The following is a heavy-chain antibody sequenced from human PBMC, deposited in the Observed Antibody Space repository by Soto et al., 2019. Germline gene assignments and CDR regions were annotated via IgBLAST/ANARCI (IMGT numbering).Heavy chain of an antibody. D-gene: IGHD3-22*01. J-gene: IGHJ4*02. CDR1: GFIFSDYH. CDR2: ISTSGNII. CDR3: ARDNPHSSGYYSSFDY. Sequence: PGGSLRLSCAASGFIFSDYHMSWIRQAPGQGLECVSYISTSGNIIYSADSVKGRFTISRDNARKSLYLQMNRLRAEDTAVYYCARDNPHSSGYYSSFDYWGRGTLVTVSS. V-gene: IGHV3-11*01.